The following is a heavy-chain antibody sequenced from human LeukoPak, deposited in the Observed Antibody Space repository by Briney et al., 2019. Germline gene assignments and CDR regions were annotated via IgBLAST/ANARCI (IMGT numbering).Heavy chain of an antibody. CDR3: AKDIYREWSGSVAQHAFDI. Sequence: GGSLRLSCAASGFTFSSYSMNWVRQAPGKGLQWVSYISSSSSTIYYADSVKGRFTISRDNSKNTLYLQMNSLRAEDTAVYYCAKDIYREWSGSVAQHAFDIWGQGTMVTVSS. V-gene: IGHV3-48*01. D-gene: IGHD3-3*01. CDR1: GFTFSSYS. CDR2: ISSSSSTI. J-gene: IGHJ3*02.